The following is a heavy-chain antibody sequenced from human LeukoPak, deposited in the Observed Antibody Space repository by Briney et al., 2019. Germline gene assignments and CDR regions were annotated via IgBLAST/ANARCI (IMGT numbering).Heavy chain of an antibody. Sequence: SETLSLTCTVSGGSISSSGYYWGWIRQPPGKGLEWIGSIYYSGSTYYNPSLKSRVTISVDTSKNQFPLKLSSVTAADTAVYYCARVYSSGWFYAFDLWGQGTMVSLSS. CDR2: IYYSGST. CDR1: GGSISSSGYY. V-gene: IGHV4-39*06. J-gene: IGHJ3*01. CDR3: ARVYSSGWFYAFDL. D-gene: IGHD6-19*01.